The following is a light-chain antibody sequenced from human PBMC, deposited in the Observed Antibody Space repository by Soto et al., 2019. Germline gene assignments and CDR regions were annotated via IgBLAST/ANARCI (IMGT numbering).Light chain of an antibody. CDR1: HSVSTSY. Sequence: EIVLTQSPATLSLSPGEGATLSCRASHSVSTSYFAWYQQKPGQAPRLLIYGASNRATDIPDRFSGSGSGTDFNLTISRLETEDFAVYSCQQYGTSLITFGGGTKVEIK. CDR3: QQYGTSLIT. CDR2: GAS. J-gene: IGKJ4*01. V-gene: IGKV3-20*01.